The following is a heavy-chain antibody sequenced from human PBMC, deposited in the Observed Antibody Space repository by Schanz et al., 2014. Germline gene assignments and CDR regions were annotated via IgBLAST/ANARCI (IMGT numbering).Heavy chain of an antibody. CDR1: GFSVSTHY. CDR3: ARGGCTNGLCYYYYGMDV. D-gene: IGHD2-8*01. J-gene: IGHJ6*02. Sequence: EVQLVESGGGLIQPGGSLRLSCAVSGFSVSTHYMSWVRQAPGKGLEWVSSIYINSGSTNYADSVKGRFIISRDSSKITLFLQMNSLRAEDTAVYYCARGGCTNGLCYYYYGMDVWGQGTTVTVSS. V-gene: IGHV3-53*01. CDR2: IYINSGST.